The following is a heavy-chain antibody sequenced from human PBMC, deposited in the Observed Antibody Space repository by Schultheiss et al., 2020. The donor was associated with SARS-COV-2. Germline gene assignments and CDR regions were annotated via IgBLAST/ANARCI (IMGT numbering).Heavy chain of an antibody. J-gene: IGHJ4*02. V-gene: IGHV1-3*01. CDR3: ARDGSSSAGGFDY. CDR1: GYTFTSYA. CDR2: INAGNGNT. D-gene: IGHD6-6*01. Sequence: ASVKVSCKASGYTFTSYAMHWVRQAPGQRLEWMGWINAGNGNTKYSQKFQGRVTMTTDTSTSTAYMELRSLRSDDTAVYYCARDGSSSAGGFDYWGQGTLVTVSS.